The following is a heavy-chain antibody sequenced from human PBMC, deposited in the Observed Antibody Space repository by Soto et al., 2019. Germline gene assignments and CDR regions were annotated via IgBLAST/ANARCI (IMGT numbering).Heavy chain of an antibody. CDR2: ISYDGSNK. J-gene: IGHJ6*02. V-gene: IGHV3-30*18. CDR1: GFTFSSYA. CDR3: AKERRTYYYYYGMDV. Sequence: PGGSLRLSCAASGFTFSSYAMSWVRQAPGKGLEWVAVISYDGSNKYYADSVKGRFTISRDNSKNTLYLQMNSLRAEDTAVYYCAKERRTYYYYYGMDVWAKGPRSPSP.